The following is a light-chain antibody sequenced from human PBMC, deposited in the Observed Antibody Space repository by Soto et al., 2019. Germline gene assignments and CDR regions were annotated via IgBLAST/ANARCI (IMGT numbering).Light chain of an antibody. V-gene: IGLV2-8*01. CDR3: SSYRGNYNLV. J-gene: IGLJ3*02. CDR2: EVN. CDR1: SSDVGAHNF. Sequence: QSALTQPPSASGSPGQSVTISCTGTSSDVGAHNFVSWYQHHPGKAPKLMIYEVNRRPSGVPDRFSGSKSGSTASLTVSGLQPEDEADYYCSSYRGNYNLVFGGGTKVTVL.